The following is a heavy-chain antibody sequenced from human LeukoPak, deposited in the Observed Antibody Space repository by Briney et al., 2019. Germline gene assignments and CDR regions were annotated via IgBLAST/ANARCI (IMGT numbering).Heavy chain of an antibody. D-gene: IGHD6-19*01. CDR3: TRWSYSSGWYSHY. Sequence: GGSLRLSCTASGFTFGDYAMSWVRQAPGKGLEWVGFIRSKAYGGTTEYAASVKGRFTISRDDSKSIAHLQMNSLKTEDTAVYYCTRWSYSSGWYSHYWGQGTLVTVSS. V-gene: IGHV3-49*04. J-gene: IGHJ4*02. CDR2: IRSKAYGGTT. CDR1: GFTFGDYA.